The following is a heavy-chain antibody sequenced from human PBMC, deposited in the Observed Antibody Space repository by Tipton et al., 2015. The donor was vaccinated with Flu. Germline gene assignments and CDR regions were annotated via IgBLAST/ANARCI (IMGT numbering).Heavy chain of an antibody. V-gene: IGHV4-4*07. D-gene: IGHD3-22*01. J-gene: IGHJ3*02. CDR3: ARDGGRITMIVGGAFDI. CDR2: TYTSGST. Sequence: LSCTVSGGSISSYYWSWIRQPAGKGLEWIGRTYTSGSTNYNPSLKSRVTMSVDTSKNQFSLKLSSVTAADTAVYYCARDGGRITMIVGGAFDIWGQGTMVTVSS. CDR1: GGSISSYY.